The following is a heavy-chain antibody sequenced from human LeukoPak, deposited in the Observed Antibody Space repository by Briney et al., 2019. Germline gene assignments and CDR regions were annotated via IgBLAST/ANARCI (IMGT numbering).Heavy chain of an antibody. Sequence: PSESLSLTCTVSGDSISSYYWSWMRQPPGKGLEWIGYIYYSGSTNYNPSLKSRVTISVDTSKNQFSLKLSSVTAADTAVYYCARSISGSRLFFDYWGQGTLVTVSS. CDR3: ARSISGSRLFFDY. D-gene: IGHD1-26*01. CDR1: GDSISSYY. CDR2: IYYSGST. V-gene: IGHV4-59*08. J-gene: IGHJ4*02.